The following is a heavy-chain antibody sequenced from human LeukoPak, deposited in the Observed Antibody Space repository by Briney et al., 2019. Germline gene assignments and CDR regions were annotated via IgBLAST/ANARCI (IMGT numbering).Heavy chain of an antibody. J-gene: IGHJ6*03. CDR3: ARFRQLWSSYYMDD. V-gene: IGHV4-59*11. CDR2: IYHSGST. CDR1: GGSISSHY. D-gene: IGHD5-18*01. Sequence: TSETLSLTCTVSGGSISSHYWSWIRQPPGKGLEWIGYIYHSGSTNYNPSLKSRVTISVDTSKNQFSLKLSSVTAADTAVYYCARFRQLWSSYYMDDWGKGTTVTVS.